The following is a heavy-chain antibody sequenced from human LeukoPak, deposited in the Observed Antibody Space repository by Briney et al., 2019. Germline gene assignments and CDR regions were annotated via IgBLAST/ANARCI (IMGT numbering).Heavy chain of an antibody. J-gene: IGHJ4*02. CDR3: ARLDCTGDGCYNH. V-gene: IGHV4-59*08. D-gene: IGHD2-8*02. CDR1: GDSVTSYY. Sequence: SETLSLTCSVSGDSVTSYYWSWIRQPPGKGLEWIGYVSSDGTTNYTPSLRSRVIMSVDTAKNHISLSLTSLTAADTAIYYCARLDCTGDGCYNHWGRGTQVTVSS. CDR2: VSSDGTT.